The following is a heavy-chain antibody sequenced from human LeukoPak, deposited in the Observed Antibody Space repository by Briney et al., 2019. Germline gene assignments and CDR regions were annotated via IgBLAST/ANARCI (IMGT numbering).Heavy chain of an antibody. J-gene: IGHJ4*02. CDR2: ISTSGGGT. Sequence: GGSLRLSCAASGLTVSSNYMNWVRQAPGKGLEWVSAISTSGGGTYFTDSVKGRFTISRDNSKNTLYLQMNSLRADDTAVYYCAKPAGSHYYDSSGYYFDYWGQGTLVTVSS. V-gene: IGHV3-23*01. D-gene: IGHD3-22*01. CDR1: GLTVSSNY. CDR3: AKPAGSHYYDSSGYYFDY.